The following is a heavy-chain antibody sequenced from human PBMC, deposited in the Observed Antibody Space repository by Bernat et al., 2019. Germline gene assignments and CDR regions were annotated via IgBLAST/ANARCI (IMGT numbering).Heavy chain of an antibody. J-gene: IGHJ3*02. CDR2: IWYDGSNK. CDR1: GFTFSSYG. Sequence: QVQLVESGGGVVQPGRSLRLSCAASGFTFSSYGMHWVRQAPGKGLEWVAVIWYDGSNKYYADSVKGRFTISRDNSKNTLYLQMNSLRAEDTAVYYCARDLDYGERAFDIWGQGTMVTVSS. CDR3: ARDLDYGERAFDI. V-gene: IGHV3-33*01. D-gene: IGHD4-17*01.